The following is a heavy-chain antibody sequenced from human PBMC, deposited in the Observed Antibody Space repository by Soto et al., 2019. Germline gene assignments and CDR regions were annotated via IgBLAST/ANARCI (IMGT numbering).Heavy chain of an antibody. J-gene: IGHJ5*02. CDR3: ARDLEQKLPKAGPNWFDP. Sequence: SQTLSLTCAISGDSVSSNSAAWNWIRQSPSRGLEWLGRTYYRSKWYNDYAVSVKSRITINPDTSKNQFSLQLNSVTPEDTAVYYCARDLEQKLPKAGPNWFDPWGQGARVTVYS. CDR1: GDSVSSNSAA. D-gene: IGHD6-13*01. V-gene: IGHV6-1*01. CDR2: TYYRSKWYN.